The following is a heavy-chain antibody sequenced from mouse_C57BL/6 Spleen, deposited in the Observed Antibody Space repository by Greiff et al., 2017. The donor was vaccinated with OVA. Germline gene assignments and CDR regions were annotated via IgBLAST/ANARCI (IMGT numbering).Heavy chain of an antibody. CDR3: AKHYYDYEGYYFDY. V-gene: IGHV5-17*01. CDR1: GFTFSDYG. J-gene: IGHJ2*01. D-gene: IGHD2-4*01. CDR2: ISSGSSTI. Sequence: EVMLVESGGGLVKPGGSLKLSCAASGFTFSDYGMHWVRQAPEKGLEWVAYISSGSSTIYYADTVKGRFTISRDNAKNTLFLQMTSLRSEDTAMYYCAKHYYDYEGYYFDYWGQGTTLTVSS.